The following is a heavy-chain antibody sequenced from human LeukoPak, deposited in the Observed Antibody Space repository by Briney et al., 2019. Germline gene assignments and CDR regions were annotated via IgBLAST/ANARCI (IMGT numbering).Heavy chain of an antibody. CDR2: INHSGST. CDR3: ARGRMMLRGYFDY. CDR1: GGSFSGYY. D-gene: IGHD4/OR15-4a*01. J-gene: IGHJ4*02. Sequence: SETLSLTCAVYGGSFSGYYWSWIRQPPGKGLEWIGEINHSGSTNYNPSHKSRVTISVDTSKNQFSLKLSSVTAADTAVYYCARGRMMLRGYFDYWGQGTLVTVSS. V-gene: IGHV4-34*01.